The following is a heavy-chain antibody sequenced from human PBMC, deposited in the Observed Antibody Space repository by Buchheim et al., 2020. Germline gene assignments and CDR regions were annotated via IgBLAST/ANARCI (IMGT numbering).Heavy chain of an antibody. J-gene: IGHJ5*01. CDR3: SKADYTSNWFDS. V-gene: IGHV3-9*01. Sequence: EVQLVESGGGLVQPGRSLRLSCAASGFTFDDYTMHWVRQAPGKGLEWVSGISWGSGNIGYADSVKGRFTISRDNAKNSLYLVMHSLRPDATALFYCSKADYTSNWFDSWGQGTL. CDR1: GFTFDDYT. D-gene: IGHD2-2*02. CDR2: ISWGSGNI.